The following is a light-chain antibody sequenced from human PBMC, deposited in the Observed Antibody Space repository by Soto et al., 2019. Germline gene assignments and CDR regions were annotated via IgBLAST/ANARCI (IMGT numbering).Light chain of an antibody. Sequence: DIQMTQSPSTLSASVGARVTITCRASQSITNCLAWYQQKPGKAPKLLIFDASSLRSGVPSRFSGSGSGTEFTHNISSLQPEDFATYYCQQHNPYSPYTFGQGTKLEIK. J-gene: IGKJ2*01. CDR1: QSITNC. CDR2: DAS. CDR3: QQHNPYSPYT. V-gene: IGKV1-5*03.